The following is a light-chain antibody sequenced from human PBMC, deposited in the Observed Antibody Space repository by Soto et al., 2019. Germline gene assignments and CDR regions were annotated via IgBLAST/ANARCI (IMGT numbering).Light chain of an antibody. Sequence: EIVLTQSPGTLSLSPGERATLSCRASQSVSSSYLAWYQQKPGQAPRLLIYGASSRATGIPDRFSGSGSETDFHLTIGRLEPEDVAVYYCQQYGRSSWTFGQGDKVEIK. J-gene: IGKJ1*01. CDR3: QQYGRSSWT. CDR1: QSVSSSY. V-gene: IGKV3-20*01. CDR2: GAS.